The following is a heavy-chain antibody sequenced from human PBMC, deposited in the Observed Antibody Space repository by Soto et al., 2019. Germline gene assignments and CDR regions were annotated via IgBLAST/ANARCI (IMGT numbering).Heavy chain of an antibody. CDR1: GFIFSSYA. J-gene: IGHJ3*02. CDR2: ISCDGSNT. D-gene: IGHD4-17*01. V-gene: IGHV3-30*04. Sequence: GGSLRLSCAASGFIFSSYAMHWVRQAPGKGLECVAIISCDGSNTYYADSVKGRFTISRDNSKNTLYLQMNSLRAEDTAVYYCSEPVTTDPSDAFDIWGQGTMVTVSS. CDR3: SEPVTTDPSDAFDI.